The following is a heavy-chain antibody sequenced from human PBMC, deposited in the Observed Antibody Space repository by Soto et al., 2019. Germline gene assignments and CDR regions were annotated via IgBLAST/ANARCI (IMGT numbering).Heavy chain of an antibody. Sequence: SETLSLTCSVSGYSIDRGYYWGWIRQAPERGLEWIGSISHRGATSYTPSLKSRAIISLDTSNNQFTLRLTSVTVADTATYYCVRYEYDSSGHDDEHWGQGTQVTVSS. D-gene: IGHD3-22*01. CDR3: VRYEYDSSGHDDEH. CDR2: ISHRGAT. CDR1: GYSIDRGYY. J-gene: IGHJ4*02. V-gene: IGHV4-38-2*02.